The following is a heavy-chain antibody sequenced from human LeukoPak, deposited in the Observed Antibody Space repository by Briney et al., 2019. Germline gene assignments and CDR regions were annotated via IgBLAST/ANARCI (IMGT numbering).Heavy chain of an antibody. D-gene: IGHD3-3*01. V-gene: IGHV4-39*01. CDR1: GGSISGSSYY. CDR3: ARHTIFGVVAANY. CDR2: IYYSGST. Sequence: SETLSLTCTVSGGSISGSSYYWGWIRQPPGKGLEWIGSIYYSGSTYYNPSLKSRVTISVDTSKNQFSLKLSSVTAADTAVYYCARHTIFGVVAANYWGQGTLVTVSS. J-gene: IGHJ4*02.